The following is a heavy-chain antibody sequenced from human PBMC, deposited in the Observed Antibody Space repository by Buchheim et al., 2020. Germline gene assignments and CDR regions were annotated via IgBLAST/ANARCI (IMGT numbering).Heavy chain of an antibody. V-gene: IGHV4-59*02. CDR1: GISVTNYY. Sequence: QVLLQESGPGLVTSSETLSLTCSVSGISVTNYYWTWMRQSPGKGLEWLGYIFGTGYTYYSPSLQSRVAMSVDISSKEFSLRLNSVTAADAAVYYCAKIRPGGASFDYWGQGAL. CDR2: IFGTGYT. D-gene: IGHD1-1*01. J-gene: IGHJ4*02. CDR3: AKIRPGGASFDY.